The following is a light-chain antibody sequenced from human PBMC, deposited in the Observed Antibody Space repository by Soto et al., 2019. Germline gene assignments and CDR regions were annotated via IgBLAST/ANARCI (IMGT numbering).Light chain of an antibody. J-gene: IGKJ1*01. Sequence: DIEMNQTPLSLSVTPGQPASISCKSIQSILNSDGKTYVFGYQQKPGQPPQLLISEVSIRFSGVPDRFSGSGAGTDFTLKISRVEAEDVGVYYCMQSLHLPWTVGQGTKGE. CDR2: EVS. CDR3: MQSLHLPWT. V-gene: IGKV2D-29*01. CDR1: QSILNSDGKTY.